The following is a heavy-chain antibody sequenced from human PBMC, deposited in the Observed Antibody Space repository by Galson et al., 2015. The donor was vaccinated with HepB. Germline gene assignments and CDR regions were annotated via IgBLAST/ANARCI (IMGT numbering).Heavy chain of an antibody. Sequence: SLRLSCAASGFSFSTWAVTWVRQAPGKGLEWVSVITSTGDTIYYAGSVKGRFTVSRDNSKSTLYLQLSNLRADDTAVYYCAKNYGYFDSWGQGTLVTVSS. CDR1: GFSFSTWA. D-gene: IGHD4-17*01. CDR3: AKNYGYFDS. CDR2: ITSTGDTI. J-gene: IGHJ4*02. V-gene: IGHV3-23*01.